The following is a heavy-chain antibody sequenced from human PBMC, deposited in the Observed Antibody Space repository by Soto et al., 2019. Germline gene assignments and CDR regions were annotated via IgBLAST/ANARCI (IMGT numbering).Heavy chain of an antibody. CDR3: ARGYCSGGSCYRY. CDR2: IYYSGST. J-gene: IGHJ4*02. CDR1: GGSISSSSYY. Sequence: SETLSLTCTVSGGSISSSSYYWGWIRQPPGKGLEWIGSIYYSGSTYYNPSLKSRVTISVDTSKNQFSLKLSSATAADTAVYYCARGYCSGGSCYRYWGQGSQVTVS. V-gene: IGHV4-39*01. D-gene: IGHD2-15*01.